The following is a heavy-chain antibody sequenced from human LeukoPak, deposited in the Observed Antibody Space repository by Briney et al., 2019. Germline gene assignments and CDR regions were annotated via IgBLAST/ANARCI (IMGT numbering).Heavy chain of an antibody. V-gene: IGHV4-34*01. J-gene: IGHJ5*02. D-gene: IGHD3-3*02. Sequence: PSETLSLTCAVYGGSFSGYYRSWIRQPPGKGLEWIGEINHSGSTNYNPSLKSRVTISIDTSKNQFSLKLSSVTAADTAVYYCAVLESNNWFDPWGQGTLVTVSS. CDR3: AVLESNNWFDP. CDR1: GGSFSGYY. CDR2: INHSGST.